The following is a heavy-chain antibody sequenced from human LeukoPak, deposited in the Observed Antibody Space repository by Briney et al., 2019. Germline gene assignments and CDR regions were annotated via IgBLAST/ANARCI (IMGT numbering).Heavy chain of an antibody. J-gene: IGHJ3*02. CDR2: IYHSGST. CDR1: SYSISSGYY. Sequence: SETLSLTCAVSSYSISSGYYWGWIRQPPGKGLEWIGSIYHSGSTYYNPSLKSRVTISVDTSKNQFSLKLSSVTAADTAVYYCARLPPYCGGDCYSGAFDIWGQGTMVTVSS. CDR3: ARLPPYCGGDCYSGAFDI. V-gene: IGHV4-38-2*01. D-gene: IGHD2-21*01.